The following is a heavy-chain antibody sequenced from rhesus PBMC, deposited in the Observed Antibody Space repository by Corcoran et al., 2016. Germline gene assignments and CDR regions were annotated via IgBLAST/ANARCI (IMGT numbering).Heavy chain of an antibody. D-gene: IGHD6-25*01. CDR2: ISGSGGST. CDR1: GGSISRTC. CDR3: ARVGAAGWRSLDV. J-gene: IGHJ5-2*02. Sequence: QLQLQESGPGLVKPSETLSLTCAVTGGSISRTCWRWIRPPPGKGLGWIGRISGSGGSTSYNPSLKSRVTISTDTSKNQLSLKLISVTAADTAVYYCARVGAAGWRSLDVWGRGVLVTVSS. V-gene: IGHV4-173*01.